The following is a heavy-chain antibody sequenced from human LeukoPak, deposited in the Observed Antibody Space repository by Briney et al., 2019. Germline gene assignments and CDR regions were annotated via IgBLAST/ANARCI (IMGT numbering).Heavy chain of an antibody. CDR3: ARLLWFGESALGY. V-gene: IGHV4-59*01. CDR2: NYYSGST. D-gene: IGHD3-10*01. J-gene: IGHJ4*02. CDR1: GGSISSYY. Sequence: SETLSLTCTVSGGSISSYYWSWIRQPPGKGLEWIGYNYYSGSTNYNPSLKSRVTISVDTSKNQFSLKLSSVTAADTAVYYCARLLWFGESALGYWGQGTLVTVSS.